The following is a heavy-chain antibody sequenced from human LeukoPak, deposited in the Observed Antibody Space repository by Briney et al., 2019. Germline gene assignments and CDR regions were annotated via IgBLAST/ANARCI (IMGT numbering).Heavy chain of an antibody. CDR1: GFTFDDYA. D-gene: IGHD6-13*01. CDR3: AIGIAAAGSFDY. Sequence: GGSLRLSCAASGFTFDDYAMHWVRQAPGKGLEWVSGISWNSGSIGYADSVKGRFTISRDNAKNSLYLQMNSLRAEDMALYYCAIGIAAAGSFDYWGQGTLVTVSS. J-gene: IGHJ4*02. V-gene: IGHV3-9*03. CDR2: ISWNSGSI.